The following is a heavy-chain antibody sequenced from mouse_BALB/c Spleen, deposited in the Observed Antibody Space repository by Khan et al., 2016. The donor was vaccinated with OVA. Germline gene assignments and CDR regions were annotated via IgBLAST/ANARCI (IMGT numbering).Heavy chain of an antibody. D-gene: IGHD4-1*01. Sequence: EVQLQESGGDLVKPGGSLKLSCAASGFTFSSYSMSWVRQTPDKRLEWVATISSGGDYTYYPDSVKGRFTISRDNAKNTLYLQMNSLRSEDTAMYYCASQLTGSFAYWGQGTLVTVSA. CDR3: ASQLTGSFAY. V-gene: IGHV5-6*01. CDR2: ISSGGDYT. CDR1: GFTFSSYS. J-gene: IGHJ3*01.